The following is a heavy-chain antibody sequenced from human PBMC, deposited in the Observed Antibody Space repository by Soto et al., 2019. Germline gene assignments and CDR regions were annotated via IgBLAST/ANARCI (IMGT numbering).Heavy chain of an antibody. CDR3: ARLIARADWYFDL. V-gene: IGHV4-59*12. Sequence: PSETLSLTSTVSGGSISSYYWSWIRPPPGKGLEWIGYIYYSGSASYNPSLKSRVTMSVDRSENQFSLKLNSVTAADTAVYYCARLIARADWYFDLWGRGTLVTVSS. CDR1: GGSISSYY. D-gene: IGHD6-13*01. J-gene: IGHJ2*01. CDR2: IYYSGSA.